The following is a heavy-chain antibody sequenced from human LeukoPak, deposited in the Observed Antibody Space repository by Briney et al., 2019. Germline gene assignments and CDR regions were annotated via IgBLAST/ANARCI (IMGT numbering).Heavy chain of an antibody. CDR3: YYYDSSGAG. D-gene: IGHD3-22*01. J-gene: IGHJ4*02. CDR1: GFTFSNAW. CDR2: IKSKTDGGTT. Sequence: GGSLRLSCAASGFTFSNAWMSWFRQAPGKGLGWVGRIKSKTDGGTTDYAAPVKGRFTISRDDSKNTLYLQMNSLKTEDTAVYYAYYYDSSGAGWGQGTLVTVSS. V-gene: IGHV3-15*01.